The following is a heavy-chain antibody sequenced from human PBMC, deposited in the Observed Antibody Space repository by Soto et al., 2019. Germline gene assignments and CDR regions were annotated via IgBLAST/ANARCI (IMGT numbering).Heavy chain of an antibody. CDR1: GGSISSGDYY. CDR3: ARSRKLREYYYDSSGEQYFDY. J-gene: IGHJ4*02. CDR2: IYYSGST. V-gene: IGHV4-61*08. D-gene: IGHD3-22*01. Sequence: SETLSLTCTASGGSISSGDYYWSWIRQPPGKGLEWIGYIYYSGSTNYNPSLKSRVTISVDTSKNQFSLKLSSVTAADTAVYYCARSRKLREYYYDSSGEQYFDYWGQGTLVTVSS.